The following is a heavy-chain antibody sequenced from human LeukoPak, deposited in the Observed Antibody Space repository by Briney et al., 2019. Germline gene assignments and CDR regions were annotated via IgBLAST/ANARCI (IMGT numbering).Heavy chain of an antibody. CDR1: GFTFSAYG. CDR3: AAVYSFGWFDY. J-gene: IGHJ5*01. Sequence: GGSLRLSCVTSGFTFSAYGMHWVRQAPGKGLEWVAVIWYGGSKRYYADSVNGRSTISRDDSKSTLYLEMNDLRVEDTARYYCAAVYSFGWFDYWGQGALVTVSS. CDR2: IWYGGSKR. D-gene: IGHD3-3*01. V-gene: IGHV3-33*01.